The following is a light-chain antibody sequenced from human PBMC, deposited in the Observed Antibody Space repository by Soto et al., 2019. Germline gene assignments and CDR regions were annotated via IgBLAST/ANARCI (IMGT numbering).Light chain of an antibody. CDR2: GAS. CDR3: QQYNNWPPWT. Sequence: DIVLTHTPATLSGSPGERATLSCRASQSVGRDLAWYQQRPGQAPRLLIYGASIRATGIPARFSGSGSGTEFTLTITSLQSEDFAVYYCQQYNNWPPWTFGQGTKVDIK. CDR1: QSVGRD. V-gene: IGKV3-15*01. J-gene: IGKJ1*01.